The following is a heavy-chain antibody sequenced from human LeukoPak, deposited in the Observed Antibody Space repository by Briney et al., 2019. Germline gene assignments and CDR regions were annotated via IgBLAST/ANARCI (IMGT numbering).Heavy chain of an antibody. CDR2: IYYSGGT. Sequence: SETLSLTCTVSGGYISSSSYYWGWIRQPPGKGLEWIGRIYYSGGTYYNPSLKSRVTISVAPSKNQFSLKLGSGTAPAPAVYYGAADPSEMATIPYSDYWGQGTLVTVSS. CDR3: AADPSEMATIPYSDY. CDR1: GGYISSSSYY. J-gene: IGHJ4*02. D-gene: IGHD5-24*01. V-gene: IGHV4-39*01.